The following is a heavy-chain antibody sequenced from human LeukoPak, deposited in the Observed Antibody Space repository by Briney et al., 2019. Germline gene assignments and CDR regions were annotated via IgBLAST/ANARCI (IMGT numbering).Heavy chain of an antibody. Sequence: ASVKVSCKTSGYIXTTYGISWVRQAPGQGLEWMGWISAYIGNTNYAQKLQGRVTMTTDTSTNTAYMELRSLTSDDTAVYYCARAWDCSSTTCYVYFDYWGQGSLVTVSS. CDR1: GYIXTTYG. CDR2: ISAYIGNT. CDR3: ARAWDCSSTTCYVYFDY. V-gene: IGHV1-18*01. D-gene: IGHD2-2*01. J-gene: IGHJ4*02.